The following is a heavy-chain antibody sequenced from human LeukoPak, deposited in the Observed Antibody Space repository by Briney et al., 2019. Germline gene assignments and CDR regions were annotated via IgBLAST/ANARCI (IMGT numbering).Heavy chain of an antibody. D-gene: IGHD3-3*01. CDR3: LYFWSGSSLVAY. CDR1: GFTLSNAG. J-gene: IGHJ4*02. V-gene: IGHV3-15*01. Sequence: GGSLRLSCAASGFTLSNAGMSWVRQAPGKGREWVGRIKSKTDGGTTDYAASVKGRFTISRDDSKNTLYLEMYSLKTEDTAMYYCLYFWSGSSLVAYWGQGTLVTVSS. CDR2: IKSKTDGGTT.